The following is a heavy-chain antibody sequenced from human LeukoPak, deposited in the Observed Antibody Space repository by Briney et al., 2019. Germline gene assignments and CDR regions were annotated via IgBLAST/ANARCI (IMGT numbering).Heavy chain of an antibody. CDR3: ARGAITFGGVIVISRWFDP. CDR1: GGSFSGYY. Sequence: KPSETLSLTCAVYGGSFSGYYWSWIRQPPGKGLEWIGEINHSGSTNYNPSLKSRVTISVDTSKNQFSLKLSSVTAADTAVYYCARGAITFGGVIVISRWFDPWGQGTLVTVSS. CDR2: INHSGST. J-gene: IGHJ5*02. D-gene: IGHD3-16*02. V-gene: IGHV4-34*01.